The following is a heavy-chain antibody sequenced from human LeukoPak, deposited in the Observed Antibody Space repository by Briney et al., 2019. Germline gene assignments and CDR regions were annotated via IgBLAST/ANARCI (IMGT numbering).Heavy chain of an antibody. J-gene: IGHJ3*02. Sequence: GGSLRLSCAASGFTLSSYGMHWVRQAPGKGLEWVAVIWYDGSNKYYADSVKGRFTISRDNSKNTLYLQMNSLRAEDTAVYYCARVQDLGSYYGNDAFDIWGQGTMVTVSS. V-gene: IGHV3-33*01. CDR1: GFTLSSYG. D-gene: IGHD1-26*01. CDR2: IWYDGSNK. CDR3: ARVQDLGSYYGNDAFDI.